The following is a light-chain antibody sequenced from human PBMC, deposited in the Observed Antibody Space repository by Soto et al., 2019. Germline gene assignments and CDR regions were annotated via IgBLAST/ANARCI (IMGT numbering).Light chain of an antibody. Sequence: DIPMTQSPSSLSASVGDRVTITCRASQSIRSYLNWYQQKPGIAPTLLIHSASILQSGVPSSFSGSGYGTDFTLTISSLQPEDFATYYCQQSFSTPYTFGQGTKLQIK. CDR1: QSIRSY. V-gene: IGKV1-39*01. CDR3: QQSFSTPYT. CDR2: SAS. J-gene: IGKJ2*01.